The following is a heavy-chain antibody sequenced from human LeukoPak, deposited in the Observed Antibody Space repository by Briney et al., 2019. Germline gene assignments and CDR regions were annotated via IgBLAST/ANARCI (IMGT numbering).Heavy chain of an antibody. CDR2: INPSGGST. J-gene: IGHJ6*02. CDR3: ARDTSSGWYTGHWEYYYYGMDV. CDR1: GYTFTSYY. D-gene: IGHD6-19*01. V-gene: IGHV1-46*01. Sequence: ASVKVSCKASGYTFTSYYMHWVRQAPGQGPEWMRIINPSGGSTSYAQKFQGRVTMTRDTSTSTVYMELSSLRSEDTAVYYCARDTSSGWYTGHWEYYYYGMDVWGQGTTVTVSS.